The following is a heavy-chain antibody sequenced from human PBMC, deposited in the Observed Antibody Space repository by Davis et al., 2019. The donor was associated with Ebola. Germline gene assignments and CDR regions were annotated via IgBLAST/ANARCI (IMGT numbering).Heavy chain of an antibody. V-gene: IGHV4-59*01. J-gene: IGHJ4*02. CDR2: FYYSGST. CDR3: ARDSSGYYYFDY. Sequence: SETLSLTCTVSGGSISSYYWSWIRQPPGKGLEWIGYFYYSGSTNYNPSLKSRVTISVDTSKNQFSLKLSSVTAADTAVYYCARDSSGYYYFDYWGQGTLVTVSS. CDR1: GGSISSYY. D-gene: IGHD3-22*01.